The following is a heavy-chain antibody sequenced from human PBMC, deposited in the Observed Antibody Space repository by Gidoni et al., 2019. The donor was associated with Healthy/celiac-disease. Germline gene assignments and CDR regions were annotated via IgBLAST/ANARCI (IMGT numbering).Heavy chain of an antibody. CDR1: GARVSRNSAA. J-gene: IGHJ3*02. V-gene: IGHV6-1*01. CDR3: ARVFSVSDAFDI. Sequence: QVQLQQSGPGLVKPSQTLSLTCPLSGARVSRNSAAWNWIRQSPSRGLAWLGRNYYRSKWYNDYAVSVKSRITINPDTSKNQFSLQLNSVTPEDTAVYYCARVFSVSDAFDIWGQGTMVTVSS. CDR2: NYYRSKWYN.